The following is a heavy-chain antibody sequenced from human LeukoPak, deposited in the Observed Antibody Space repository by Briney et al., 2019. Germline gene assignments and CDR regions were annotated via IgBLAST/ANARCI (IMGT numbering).Heavy chain of an antibody. D-gene: IGHD3-22*01. CDR2: ISYDGSNK. CDR3: AKGSYDSCGYHLDY. CDR1: GFTFSRYG. J-gene: IGHJ4*02. Sequence: GRSLRLSCAASGFTFSRYGIHWVRQAPGKGLEWVAVISYDGSNKYYADSVKGRFTISRDNSRNTLSLQMNSLRAEDTAVYYCAKGSYDSCGYHLDYWGQGTLVTVSS. V-gene: IGHV3-30*18.